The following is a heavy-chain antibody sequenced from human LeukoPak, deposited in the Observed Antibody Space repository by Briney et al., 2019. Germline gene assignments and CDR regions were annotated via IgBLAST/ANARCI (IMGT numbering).Heavy chain of an antibody. Sequence: GRSLRLSCAASGFTFSSYGMHWVRQAPGKGLEWVSSISSSSSYIYYADSVKGRFTISRDNAKNSLYLQMNSLRAEDTAVYYCAKALVELELYSPLSYWGQGTLVTVSS. V-gene: IGHV3-21*01. D-gene: IGHD1-7*01. CDR2: ISSSSSYI. CDR1: GFTFSSYG. J-gene: IGHJ4*02. CDR3: AKALVELELYSPLSY.